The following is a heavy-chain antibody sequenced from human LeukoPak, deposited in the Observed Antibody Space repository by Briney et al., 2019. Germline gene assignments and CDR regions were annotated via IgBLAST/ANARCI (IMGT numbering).Heavy chain of an antibody. CDR3: ARDGTGGGAFDI. V-gene: IGHV3-21*01. CDR2: ISSSSSYI. J-gene: IGHJ3*02. Sequence: GGSLRLSCAASRFTFSSYSMNWLRQAPGKGLEWVSSISSSSSYIYYADSVKGRFTISRDNAKNSLYLQMNSLIAEDTAVYYCARDGTGGGAFDIWGQGTMVTISS. D-gene: IGHD6-13*01. CDR1: RFTFSSYS.